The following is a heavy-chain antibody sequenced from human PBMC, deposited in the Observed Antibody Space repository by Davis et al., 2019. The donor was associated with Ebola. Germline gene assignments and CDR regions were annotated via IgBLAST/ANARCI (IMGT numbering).Heavy chain of an antibody. J-gene: IGHJ5*02. D-gene: IGHD1-7*01. Sequence: GESLKISCAASGFTFDDYAMHWVRQAPGKGLEYVSAISSNGGSTYYANSVKGRFTISRDNSKNTLYLQMNSLRAEDTAVYYCAKQRGGLELAWFDPWGQGTLVTVSS. CDR2: ISSNGGST. CDR3: AKQRGGLELAWFDP. V-gene: IGHV3-64*01. CDR1: GFTFDDYA.